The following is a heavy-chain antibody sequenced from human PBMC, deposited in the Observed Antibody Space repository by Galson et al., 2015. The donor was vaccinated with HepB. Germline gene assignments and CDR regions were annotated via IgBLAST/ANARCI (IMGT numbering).Heavy chain of an antibody. Sequence: SLRLSCAASAFSFGSYGTNWFRQVPGKGPEWISYIGPSGSDRKYADSVKGRFTISRDNAKNSLYLEMNSLRDEDTAVYYCARDPYGAGNYWGQGTLVTVSS. D-gene: IGHD3-10*01. CDR2: IGPSGSDR. V-gene: IGHV3-48*02. CDR1: AFSFGSYG. CDR3: ARDPYGAGNY. J-gene: IGHJ4*02.